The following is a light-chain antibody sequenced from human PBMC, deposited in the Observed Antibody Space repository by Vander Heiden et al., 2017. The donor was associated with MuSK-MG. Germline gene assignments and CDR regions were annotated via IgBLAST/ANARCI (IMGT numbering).Light chain of an antibody. CDR2: EVS. J-gene: IGLJ3*02. V-gene: IGLV2-23*02. Sequence: SALTQPASVSGSPGQSIPISCTGTSSDVGSYNLVSWYQQHPGKALKLMIDEVSKRPSGVSNRFSGSKSGNTASLTISGLQAEDEADYYCCSYAGSTWVFGGGTKLTVL. CDR3: CSYAGSTWV. CDR1: SSDVGSYNL.